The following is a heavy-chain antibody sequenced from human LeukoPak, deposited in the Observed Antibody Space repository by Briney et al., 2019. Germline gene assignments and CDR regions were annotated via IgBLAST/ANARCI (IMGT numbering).Heavy chain of an antibody. Sequence: GGSLRLSCAVSGITLSNYGMSWVRQVPGKGLEWVAGISDRGGISNYADSVKGRFTISRDISKNTLYLQMNSLRAEDTAVYFCAKRGVVIRVILVGFHKEASYFDSWGQGALVTASS. D-gene: IGHD3-22*01. CDR1: GITLSNYG. J-gene: IGHJ4*02. CDR2: ISDRGGIS. V-gene: IGHV3-23*01. CDR3: AKRGVVIRVILVGFHKEASYFDS.